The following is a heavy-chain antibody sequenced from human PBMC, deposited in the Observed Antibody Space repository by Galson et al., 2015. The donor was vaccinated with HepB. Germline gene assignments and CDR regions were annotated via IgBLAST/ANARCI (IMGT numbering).Heavy chain of an antibody. J-gene: IGHJ4*02. V-gene: IGHV7-4-1*02. D-gene: IGHD2/OR15-2a*01. CDR1: GYTFTNYA. CDR2: INPSTGNP. Sequence: SVKVSCKASGYTFTNYAMNWVRQAPGQGLEWMGWINPSTGNPTYAQGFTERFVFSLDTSVSTAYLQISSLNTEDTAVYYCARDGYYFGQFGYWGQGTLGPRSS. CDR3: ARDGYYFGQFGY.